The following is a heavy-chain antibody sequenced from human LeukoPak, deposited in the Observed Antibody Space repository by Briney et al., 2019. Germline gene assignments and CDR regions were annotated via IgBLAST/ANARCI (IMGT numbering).Heavy chain of an antibody. D-gene: IGHD6-25*01. CDR1: GGSISSSSYY. Sequence: SETLSLTCTVSGGSISSSSYYWGWIRQPPGKGLEWIGGIYYSGSTYYNPSLKSRVTISVDTSKNQFSLKLSSVTAADTAVYYCANSQAGWFDPWGQGTLVTVSS. CDR2: IYYSGST. V-gene: IGHV4-39*01. CDR3: ANSQAGWFDP. J-gene: IGHJ5*02.